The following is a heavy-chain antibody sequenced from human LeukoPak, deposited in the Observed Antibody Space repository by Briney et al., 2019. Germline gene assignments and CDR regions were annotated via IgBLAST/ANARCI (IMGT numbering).Heavy chain of an antibody. CDR2: VCSSSTNK. D-gene: IGHD1-1*01. J-gene: IGHJ3*02. CDR1: GSTFSSYA. V-gene: IGHV3-21*01. Sequence: GGSLRLSCAASGSTFSSYAMNWVRQAPGKGLEWVSSVCSSSTNKFYADSVKGRFTISRDDAKNSLYLQMNSLRVEDTAVYYCARENFMATSGTTFDIWGQGTMVSVSS. CDR3: ARENFMATSGTTFDI.